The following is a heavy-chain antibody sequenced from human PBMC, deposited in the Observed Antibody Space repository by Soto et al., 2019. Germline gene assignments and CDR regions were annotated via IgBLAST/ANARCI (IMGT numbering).Heavy chain of an antibody. CDR1: GFTFSSYG. CDR2: ISYDGSDK. V-gene: IGHV3-30*18. J-gene: IGHJ4*02. CDR3: AKDRSAGSYIYCLDY. D-gene: IGHD1-26*01. Sequence: PGGSLRLSCAASGFTFSSYGMHWVRQAPGKGLEWVAVISYDGSDKYYADSVKGRFTISRDNSKNTLYLQMNSLRAEDTAVYYCAKDRSAGSYIYCLDYWGQGTLVTVSS.